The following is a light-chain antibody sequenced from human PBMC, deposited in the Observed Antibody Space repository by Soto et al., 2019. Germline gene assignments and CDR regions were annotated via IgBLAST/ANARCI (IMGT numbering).Light chain of an antibody. V-gene: IGKV2-40*01. CDR2: TVS. CDR1: QSLLDSDDGNTY. Sequence: DIVMTQTPLSLPVTPGEPASISCGSSQSLLDSDDGNTYLDWYLQKPGQSPQLLIYTVSYRASGVPDRFSGSGSGTDFTLKISRVEAEDVGLYYCMQRIEFPLTLGGGPKVDIK. J-gene: IGKJ4*01. CDR3: MQRIEFPLT.